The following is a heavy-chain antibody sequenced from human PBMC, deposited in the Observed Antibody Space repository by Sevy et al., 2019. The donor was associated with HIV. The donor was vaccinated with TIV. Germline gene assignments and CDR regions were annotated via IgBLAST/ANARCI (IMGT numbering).Heavy chain of an antibody. Sequence: GGSLRLSCKGSGYSFTSYWIGWVRQMPGKGLEWMGIIYPGDSDTRYSPSFQGQVTISADKSISTAYLQWSSLKASDTAMYYCARLGNFGGNWNYAVYHDAFDIWCQGTMVTVSS. CDR2: IYPGDSDT. CDR1: GYSFTSYW. J-gene: IGHJ3*02. CDR3: ARLGNFGGNWNYAVYHDAFDI. D-gene: IGHD1-7*01. V-gene: IGHV5-51*01.